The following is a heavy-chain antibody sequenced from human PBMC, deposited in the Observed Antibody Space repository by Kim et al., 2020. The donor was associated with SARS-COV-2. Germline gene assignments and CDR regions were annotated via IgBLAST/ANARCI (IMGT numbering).Heavy chain of an antibody. CDR3: ARMGDVVRWELKGPYYFDY. Sequence: ASVKVSCKASGYTFTSYGISWVRQAPGQGLEWMGWISAYNGNTNYAQKLQGRVTMTTDTSTSTAYMELRSLRSDDTAVYYCARMGDVVRWELKGPYYFDYWGQGTLVTVSS. CDR2: ISAYNGNT. V-gene: IGHV1-18*04. J-gene: IGHJ4*02. CDR1: GYTFTSYG. D-gene: IGHD1-26*01.